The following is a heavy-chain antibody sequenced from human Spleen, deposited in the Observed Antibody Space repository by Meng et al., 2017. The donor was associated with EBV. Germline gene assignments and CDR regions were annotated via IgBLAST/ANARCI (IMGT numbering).Heavy chain of an antibody. CDR3: AVPSRFLRGY. CDR2: VDPEDGEA. J-gene: IGHJ4*02. CDR1: GYSFTQFS. V-gene: IGHV1-69-2*01. Sequence: EVQFVQSGAEVRKTGSTVTISGTVSGYSFTQFSIPWVRQAPGKGLEWMGLVDPEDGEAIYTENFRGRFTITADTSLETSYLEVNSLTFDDTAVYYCAVPSRFLRGYWGPGTLVTVSS. D-gene: IGHD3-3*01.